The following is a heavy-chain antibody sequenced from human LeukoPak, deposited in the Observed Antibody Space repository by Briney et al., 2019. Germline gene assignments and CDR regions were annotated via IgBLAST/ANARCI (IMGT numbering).Heavy chain of an antibody. Sequence: GGSLRLSCAASGFTFSSYGMHWVRQAQGKGLEWVAVIWYDGSNKYYADSVKGRFTISRDNSKNTLYLQMNSLRAEDTAVYYCAKFGAAAGNFDYWGQGTLVTVSS. CDR2: IWYDGSNK. CDR3: AKFGAAAGNFDY. V-gene: IGHV3-33*06. J-gene: IGHJ4*02. D-gene: IGHD6-13*01. CDR1: GFTFSSYG.